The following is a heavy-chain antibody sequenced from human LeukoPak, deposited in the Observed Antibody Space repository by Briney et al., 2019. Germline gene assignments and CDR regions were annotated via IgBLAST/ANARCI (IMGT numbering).Heavy chain of an antibody. Sequence: SETLSLTCTVSGGSISSGGYYWSWIRQPPGKGLEWIVEINHSGSTNYNPSLKSRVTISVDTSKNQFSLKLSSVTAADTAVYYCAAEEYYDILTGYHGMDVWGQGTTVTVSS. CDR1: GGSISSGGYY. CDR3: AAEEYYDILTGYHGMDV. D-gene: IGHD3-9*01. CDR2: INHSGST. V-gene: IGHV4-39*07. J-gene: IGHJ6*02.